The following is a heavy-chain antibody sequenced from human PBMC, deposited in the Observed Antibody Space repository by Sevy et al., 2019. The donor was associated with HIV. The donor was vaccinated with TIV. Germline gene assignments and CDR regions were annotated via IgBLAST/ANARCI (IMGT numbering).Heavy chain of an antibody. D-gene: IGHD1-26*01. Sequence: ASVKVSCKVSGYTLTELSMHWVRQAPGKGLERMGGFDPENGETIYAQKFQGRVTMTEYTSTDTAYMELSSLRSEDTAVYYCATLSGSYDPRTAAFDIWGQGTMVTVSS. V-gene: IGHV1-24*01. J-gene: IGHJ3*02. CDR3: ATLSGSYDPRTAAFDI. CDR2: FDPENGET. CDR1: GYTLTELS.